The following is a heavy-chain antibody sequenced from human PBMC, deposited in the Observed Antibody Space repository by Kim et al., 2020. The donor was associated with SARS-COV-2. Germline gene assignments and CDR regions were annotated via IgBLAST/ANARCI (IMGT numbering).Heavy chain of an antibody. J-gene: IGHJ3*02. V-gene: IGHV5-51*01. Sequence: SPSFQGQVTISADKSITTAYLQWSSLKASDTAMYYCARRGSGNSFDAFDIWGQGTMVTVSS. D-gene: IGHD3-16*01. CDR3: ARRGSGNSFDAFDI.